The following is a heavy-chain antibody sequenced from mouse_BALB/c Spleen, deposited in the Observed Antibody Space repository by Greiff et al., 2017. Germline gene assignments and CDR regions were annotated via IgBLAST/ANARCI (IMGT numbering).Heavy chain of an antibody. CDR3: ALFLTGLDY. Sequence: EVKLMESGPELVKPGASVKMSCKASGYTFTSYVMHWVKQKPGQGLEWIGYINPYNDGTKYNEKFKGKATLTSDKSSSTAYMELSSLTSEDSAVYYCALFLTGLDYWGQGTTLTVSS. D-gene: IGHD4-1*01. CDR2: INPYNDGT. CDR1: GYTFTSYV. V-gene: IGHV1-14*01. J-gene: IGHJ2*01.